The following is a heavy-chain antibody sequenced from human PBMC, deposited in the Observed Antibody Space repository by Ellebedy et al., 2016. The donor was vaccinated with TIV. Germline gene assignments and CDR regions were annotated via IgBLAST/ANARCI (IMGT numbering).Heavy chain of an antibody. D-gene: IGHD6-19*01. Sequence: GGSLKISXVASGFTFSNYWMIWVRQAPGKGLEWVANMNQDGRENYSVEGRFTISRDNAENSVYLQMDNLRADDTAVYYCVKGGWDYWGQGTLVTVSS. V-gene: IGHV3-7*03. J-gene: IGHJ4*02. CDR1: GFTFSNYW. CDR3: VKGGWDY. CDR2: MNQDGREN.